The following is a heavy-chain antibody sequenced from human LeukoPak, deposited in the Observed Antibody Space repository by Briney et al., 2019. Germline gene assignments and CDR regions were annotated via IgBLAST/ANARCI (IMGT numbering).Heavy chain of an antibody. CDR1: GFTFSSYA. J-gene: IGHJ4*02. D-gene: IGHD3-22*01. Sequence: GGSLRLSCAASGFTFSSYAMSWVRQAPGKGLEWVSAISGSGGSTYYADSVKGRFTISRDNSKNTLYLQMNSLRAEDTAVYYCARDYYDSSGYYFNNYFDYWGQGTLVTVSS. CDR2: ISGSGGST. CDR3: ARDYYDSSGYYFNNYFDY. V-gene: IGHV3-23*01.